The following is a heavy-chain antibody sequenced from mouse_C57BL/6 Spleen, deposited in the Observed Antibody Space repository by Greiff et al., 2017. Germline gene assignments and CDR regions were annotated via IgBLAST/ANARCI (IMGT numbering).Heavy chain of an antibody. J-gene: IGHJ4*01. CDR1: GFSFNTYA. CDR3: VRRGRDYAMDY. V-gene: IGHV10-1*01. Sequence: EVQLVESGGGLVQPKGSLKLSCAASGFSFNTYAMNWVRQAPGKGLEWVARIRSKSNNYATYYADSVKDRFTISRDDSESMLYLQMNNLKTEDTAMYYCVRRGRDYAMDYWGQGTSVTVSS. CDR2: IRSKSNNYAT.